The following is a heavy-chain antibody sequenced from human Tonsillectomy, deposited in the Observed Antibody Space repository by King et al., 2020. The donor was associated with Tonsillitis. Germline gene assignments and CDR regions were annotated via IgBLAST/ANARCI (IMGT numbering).Heavy chain of an antibody. CDR2: IYHSGST. Sequence: QLQESGPGLVKPSETLSLTCAVSGYSISSGYYWGWIRQPPGKGLEWIGNIYHSGSTYYNPSLKGRVTISVDTSKNQFSLKLSSVTAADTAVYYCAREGSSTMVDYWGQGTLVTVSS. D-gene: IGHD3-10*01. J-gene: IGHJ4*02. CDR1: GYSISSGYY. V-gene: IGHV4-38-2*02. CDR3: AREGSSTMVDY.